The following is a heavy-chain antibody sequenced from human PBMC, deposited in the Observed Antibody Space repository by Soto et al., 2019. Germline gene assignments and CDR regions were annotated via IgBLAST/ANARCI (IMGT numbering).Heavy chain of an antibody. CDR2: IYFSGST. D-gene: IGHD2-15*01. Sequence: SETLSLTCTVSGGSISSGAYYWSWIRQHPGKGLEWIVYIYFSGSTYYNPALKSRVTISLDTSKNHFSLKLTSVTAADTAVYYCARGLSELSDYVTRGSHNWFDLWGQGTLVTVSS. CDR3: ARGLSELSDYVTRGSHNWFDL. CDR1: GGSISSGAYY. V-gene: IGHV4-31*03. J-gene: IGHJ5*02.